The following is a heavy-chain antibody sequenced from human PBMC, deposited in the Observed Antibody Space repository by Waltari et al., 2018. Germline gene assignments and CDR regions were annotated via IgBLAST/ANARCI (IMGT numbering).Heavy chain of an antibody. CDR2: SGGSGADT. D-gene: IGHD1-26*01. J-gene: IGHJ3*01. CDR1: GFRFSLYG. Sequence: EANLAESGGGLVQPGGSLRLSCTASGFRFSLYGMSWVRQAPGRGLEWVYASGGSGADTCYADAVKDRFVISRDNSKNTVFLEMNSLRAEDTALYYCAKDPPGSYYEGFDEWGQGTMVTVSS. CDR3: AKDPPGSYYEGFDE. V-gene: IGHV3-23*04.